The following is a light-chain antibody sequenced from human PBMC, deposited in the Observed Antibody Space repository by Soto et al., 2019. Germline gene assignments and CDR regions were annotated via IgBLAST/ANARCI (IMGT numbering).Light chain of an antibody. CDR1: QSVSSN. V-gene: IGKV3D-15*01. J-gene: IGKJ1*01. CDR3: PQRQSWPPT. Sequence: EIVMTQSPATLSVSPGERATLSCRASQSVSSNLAWYQQKPGQAPRLLIYGASSRAIGIPDRFSGSGSGTDFALTISDVQPEDFALYYRPQRQSWPPTFGQGTKVDIK. CDR2: GAS.